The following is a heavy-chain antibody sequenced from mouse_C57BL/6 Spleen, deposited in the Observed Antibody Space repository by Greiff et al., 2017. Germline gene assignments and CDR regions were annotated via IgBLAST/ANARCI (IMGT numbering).Heavy chain of an antibody. CDR3: ARSGDSSGYFDYFDY. CDR1: GYAFSSSW. Sequence: VQLQQSGPELVKPGASVKISCKASGYAFSSSWMNWVKQRPGKGLEWIGRIYPGDGDTNYNGKFKGKATLTADKSSSTAYMQLSSLTSEDSAVYFCARSGDSSGYFDYFDYWGQGTTLTVSS. V-gene: IGHV1-82*01. CDR2: IYPGDGDT. J-gene: IGHJ2*01. D-gene: IGHD3-2*02.